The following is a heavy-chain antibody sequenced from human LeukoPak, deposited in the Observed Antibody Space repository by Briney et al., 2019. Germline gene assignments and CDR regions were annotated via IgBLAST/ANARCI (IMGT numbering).Heavy chain of an antibody. V-gene: IGHV3-48*04. D-gene: IGHD3-10*01. CDR3: GRGMRDYYGLDY. CDR2: ISSSSSTI. CDR1: GFIFSTYN. Sequence: PGGSLRLSCAASGFIFSTYNMNWVRQAPGKGLEWVSYISSSSSTIYYADSVKGRFTISRDDAKNSLYLQMNRLTVEDTAVYYCGRGMRDYYGLDYWGQGFLVTVSS. J-gene: IGHJ4*02.